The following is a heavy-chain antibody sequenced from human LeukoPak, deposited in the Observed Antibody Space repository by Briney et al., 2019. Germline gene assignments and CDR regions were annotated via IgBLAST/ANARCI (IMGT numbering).Heavy chain of an antibody. CDR3: AKALFFRGYYDSSPNSPDY. J-gene: IGHJ4*02. V-gene: IGHV3-23*01. CDR1: GFTFSSYA. CDR2: ISGSGGST. D-gene: IGHD3-22*01. Sequence: GGSLRLSCAASGFTFSSYAMSWVRQAPGKGLEWVSAISGSGGSTYYADSVKGRFTISRDNSKNTLYLQMNSLRAEDTAVYYCAKALFFRGYYDSSPNSPDYWGQGTLVTVSS.